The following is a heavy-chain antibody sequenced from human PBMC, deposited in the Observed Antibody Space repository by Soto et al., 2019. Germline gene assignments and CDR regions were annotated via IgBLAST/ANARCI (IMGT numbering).Heavy chain of an antibody. CDR1: GFILSDHY. J-gene: IGHJ4*02. D-gene: IGHD5-12*01. Sequence: EVQLVESGGDLVQPGGSLRLSCAVSGFILSDHYMDWVRQAPGKGLEWVGRTTNEVNSYITEYAASVKGRFTISRDDSKNSLYLQMNSLKTEDTAIYYCAVDIVGTGTYWGQGTLVTVSS. CDR2: TTNEVNSYIT. CDR3: AVDIVGTGTY. V-gene: IGHV3-72*01.